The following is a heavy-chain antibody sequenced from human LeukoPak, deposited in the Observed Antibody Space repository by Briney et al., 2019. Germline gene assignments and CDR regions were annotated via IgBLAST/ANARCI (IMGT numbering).Heavy chain of an antibody. D-gene: IGHD2-2*01. Sequence: QTGGSLRLSCAASGFTFSSYAMSWVRQAPGKGLEWVSAISGSGGSTYYADSVKGRFTISRDNSKNTLHLQMNSLRAEDTAVYSCAKGRSGVSSAAINYWDQGTLVTVSS. J-gene: IGHJ4*02. CDR1: GFTFSSYA. CDR3: AKGRSGVSSAAINY. CDR2: ISGSGGST. V-gene: IGHV3-23*01.